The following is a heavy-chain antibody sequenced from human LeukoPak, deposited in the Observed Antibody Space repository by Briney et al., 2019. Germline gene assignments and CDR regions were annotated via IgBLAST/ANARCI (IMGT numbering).Heavy chain of an antibody. J-gene: IGHJ5*01. CDR3: ARVATRILLRTFDS. D-gene: IGHD2-15*01. CDR1: GYTFTGYY. V-gene: IGHV1-2*02. Sequence: ASVKVSCKASGYTFTGYYMHWVRQAPGQGLEWMGWINPNSGGTNYAQKFQGRVTMTRDTSISTAYMELSRLRSDDTAVYYCARVATRILLRTFDSWGQGTLVTVSS. CDR2: INPNSGGT.